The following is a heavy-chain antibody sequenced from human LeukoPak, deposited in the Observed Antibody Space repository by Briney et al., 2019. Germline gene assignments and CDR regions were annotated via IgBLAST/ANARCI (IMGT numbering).Heavy chain of an antibody. D-gene: IGHD3-22*01. J-gene: IGHJ4*02. CDR1: GFTFSTYA. CDR2: ISNNGRNK. V-gene: IGHV3-30*04. CDR3: TRDLTGHYSIDY. Sequence: GGSLRLSCAASGFTFSTYAIHWVRQAPGKGLEWVAFISNNGRNKDYADSVKGRFTISRDNSKNTLYLQVTSLRPDDTAVYYCTRDLTGHYSIDYWGQGTLVTVSS.